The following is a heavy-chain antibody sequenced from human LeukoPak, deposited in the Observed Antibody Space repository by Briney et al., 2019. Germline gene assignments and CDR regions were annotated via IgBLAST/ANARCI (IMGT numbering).Heavy chain of an antibody. V-gene: IGHV1-46*01. CDR1: GYTFTYYF. Sequence: ASVTVSCTASGYTFTYYFMHWVRQAPGQGLEWMGVINPSGGGTTYAQRFQGRVTMTRDTSTSTVHMELSSLRSEDTAVYYCARGQNKCLGHWGQGTLVTVSS. CDR2: INPSGGGT. CDR3: ARGQNKCLGH. J-gene: IGHJ4*02. D-gene: IGHD2/OR15-2a*01.